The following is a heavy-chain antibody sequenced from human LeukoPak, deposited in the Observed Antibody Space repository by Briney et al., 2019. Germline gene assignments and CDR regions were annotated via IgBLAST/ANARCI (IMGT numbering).Heavy chain of an antibody. V-gene: IGHV3-15*01. CDR3: ARAEAVAAKFDY. D-gene: IGHD6-19*01. CDR1: GFTFSNAW. Sequence: GGSLRLSCAASGFTFSNAWMSWVRQAPGKGLEWVGRIKTKTDGGTTDYAAPVKGRFTVSRDDSKNTLYLLMNSLRAEDTAVYYCARAEAVAAKFDYWGQGTLVTVSS. J-gene: IGHJ4*02. CDR2: IKTKTDGGTT.